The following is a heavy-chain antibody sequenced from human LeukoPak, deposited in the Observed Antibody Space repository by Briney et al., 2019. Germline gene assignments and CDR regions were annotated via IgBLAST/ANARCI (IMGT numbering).Heavy chain of an antibody. Sequence: GGSLRLSCAASGFTFSRYSMNWVRQAPGKGLEWVSSISSRNTYIFYADSLKGRFTVSRDNARNSLYLQMNSLRAEDTAVYYCARDFSVATTDVFDLWSQGTMVTVSS. CDR2: ISSRNTYI. CDR3: ARDFSVATTDVFDL. D-gene: IGHD5-12*01. J-gene: IGHJ3*01. CDR1: GFTFSRYS. V-gene: IGHV3-21*01.